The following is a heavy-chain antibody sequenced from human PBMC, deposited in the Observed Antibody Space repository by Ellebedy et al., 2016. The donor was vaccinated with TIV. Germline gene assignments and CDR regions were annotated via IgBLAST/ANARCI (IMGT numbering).Heavy chain of an antibody. V-gene: IGHV3-23*01. J-gene: IGHJ4*02. CDR2: ISGSGTGT. Sequence: GESLKISCAASGFTFSSCAMSWVRQAPGKGLEWVSAISGSGTGTYYADSVKGRFTISRDNSKNTLYLQLNSLRAEDTAVYYGTKHPATITDFWSAYFPGRDYWGQGTLVTVSS. D-gene: IGHD3-3*01. CDR1: GFTFSSCA. CDR3: TKHPATITDFWSAYFPGRDY.